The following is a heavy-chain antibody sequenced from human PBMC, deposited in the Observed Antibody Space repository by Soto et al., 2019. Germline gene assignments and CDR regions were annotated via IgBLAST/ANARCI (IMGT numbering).Heavy chain of an antibody. CDR3: ARGSDAFDI. V-gene: IGHV3-48*02. CDR2: ISSGRAAI. Sequence: EVQLVESGGGLVQPGGSLRLSCAASGFTFSSYSMNWVRQAPGKGLELVSYISSGRAAIYYADSVKGRFTISRDNAKNSLYLQMNSLRDEDTAVYCCARGSDAFDIWGQGTMITVSS. CDR1: GFTFSSYS. J-gene: IGHJ3*02.